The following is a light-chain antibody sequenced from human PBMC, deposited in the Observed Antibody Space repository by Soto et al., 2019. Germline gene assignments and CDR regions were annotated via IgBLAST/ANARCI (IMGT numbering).Light chain of an antibody. Sequence: QSVLTQPPSASGTPGQRVTISCSGSSSNIGSNYVYWYRQLPGTAPKLLIYSNSQRPSGVPDRFSGSKSGTSASLAISGLRSEDEADYYCAAWDDSLSGVVFGGGTKLTVL. CDR3: AAWDDSLSGVV. CDR2: SNS. V-gene: IGLV1-47*01. J-gene: IGLJ2*01. CDR1: SSNIGSNY.